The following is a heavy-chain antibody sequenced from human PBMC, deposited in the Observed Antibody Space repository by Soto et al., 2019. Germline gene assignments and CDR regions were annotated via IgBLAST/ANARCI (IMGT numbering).Heavy chain of an antibody. Sequence: QVQLVESGGGVVQPGRSLRLSCAVSGFTFSAHGMHWVRQAPGKGLEWVAVIWYDGGTKYHADSVKGRFTISRDNSKNILYRQMRGVRAEDTALYYWGRGGGGGSARYFDYWGQGTPVTVSS. V-gene: IGHV3-33*01. CDR1: GFTFSAHG. CDR2: IWYDGGTK. J-gene: IGHJ4*02. D-gene: IGHD6-25*01. CDR3: GRGGGGGSARYFDY.